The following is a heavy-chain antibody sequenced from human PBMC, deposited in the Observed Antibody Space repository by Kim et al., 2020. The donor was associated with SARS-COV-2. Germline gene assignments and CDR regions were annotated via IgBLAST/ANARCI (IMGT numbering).Heavy chain of an antibody. Sequence: GGSLRLSCAASGFTFDDYAMHWVRQAPGKGLECVSGISWNSGSIGYADSVKGRFTISRDNAKNSLYLQMNSLRAEDTALYYCAKAQLWFGELLNAFDIWGQGTMVTVSS. CDR3: AKAQLWFGELLNAFDI. J-gene: IGHJ3*02. CDR1: GFTFDDYA. D-gene: IGHD3-10*01. CDR2: ISWNSGSI. V-gene: IGHV3-9*01.